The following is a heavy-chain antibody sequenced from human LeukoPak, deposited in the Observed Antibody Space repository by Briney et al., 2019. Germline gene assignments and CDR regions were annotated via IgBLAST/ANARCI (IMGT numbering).Heavy chain of an antibody. CDR2: INHSGST. D-gene: IGHD2-2*01. V-gene: IGHV4-34*01. CDR3: ARGANRLYCSSTSSIPRRCGAFDI. J-gene: IGHJ3*02. CDR1: GGSFSGYY. Sequence: SETLSLTCAVYGGSFSGYYWSWIRQPPGKGLEWIGEINHSGSTNYNPSLKSRVTISVDTSKIQFSLKLSSVTAADTAVYYCARGANRLYCSSTSSIPRRCGAFDIWGQGTMVTVSS.